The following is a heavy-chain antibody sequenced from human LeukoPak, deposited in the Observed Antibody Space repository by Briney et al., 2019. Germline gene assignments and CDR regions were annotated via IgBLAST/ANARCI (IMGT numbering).Heavy chain of an antibody. CDR3: ARDLAAAGYFDY. V-gene: IGHV4-39*07. D-gene: IGHD6-13*01. CDR2: IHYSGST. CDR1: GGSISSSTYY. J-gene: IGHJ4*02. Sequence: PSETLSLTSTVSGGSISSSTYYWAWIRHPPGKGLEWIGSIHYSGSTYYNSSLKSRVTMSVDTSKNQFSLKLSSVTAADTAVYYCARDLAAAGYFDYWGQGTLVTVSS.